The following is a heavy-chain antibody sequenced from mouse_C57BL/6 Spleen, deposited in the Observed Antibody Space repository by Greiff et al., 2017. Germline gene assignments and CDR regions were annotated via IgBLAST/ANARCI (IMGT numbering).Heavy chain of an antibody. CDR3: ARYDGYYDAY. CDR2: INPNNGGT. V-gene: IGHV1-26*01. CDR1: GYTFTDYY. J-gene: IGHJ3*01. Sequence: VQLQQSGPELVKPGASVKISCKASGYTFTDYYMNWVKQSHGKSLEWIGDINPNNGGTSYNQKFKGKATLTVDKSSSTAYMELRSLTSEDSAVYYCARYDGYYDAYWGQGTLVTVSA. D-gene: IGHD2-3*01.